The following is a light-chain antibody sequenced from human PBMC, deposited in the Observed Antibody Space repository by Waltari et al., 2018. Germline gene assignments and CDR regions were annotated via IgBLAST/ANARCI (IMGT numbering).Light chain of an antibody. V-gene: IGLV2-14*01. J-gene: IGLJ2*01. CDR2: DVS. Sequence: QSALTQPASVSGSPGQSVTIFCAGTSNDVGGYNSVSWYQEHPGQAPRVIIYDVSDRPSGVSDRFSGSKSSNTASLTSSGLQAEDEADYYCSSQSSNDVVLFGGGTKLTVL. CDR3: SSQSSNDVVL. CDR1: SNDVGGYNS.